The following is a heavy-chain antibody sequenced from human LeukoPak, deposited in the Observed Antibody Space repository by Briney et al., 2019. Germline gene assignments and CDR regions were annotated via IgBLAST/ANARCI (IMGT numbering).Heavy chain of an antibody. D-gene: IGHD3-3*01. CDR1: GGSISSYY. V-gene: IGHV4-59*01. CDR2: IYYSGST. CDR3: AGETVPSTYYDFWSGSYWFDP. Sequence: SETLSLTCTVSGGSISSYYWSWIRQPPGKGLEWIGYIYYSGSTNYNPSLKSRVTISVDTSKNQFSLKLSSVTAADTAVYYCAGETVPSTYYDFWSGSYWFDPWGQGTLVTVSS. J-gene: IGHJ5*02.